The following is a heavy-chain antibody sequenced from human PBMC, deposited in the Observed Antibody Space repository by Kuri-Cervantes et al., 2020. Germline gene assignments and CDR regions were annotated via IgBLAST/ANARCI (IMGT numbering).Heavy chain of an antibody. Sequence: GGSLRLSCAASGFTFSSYWMHWVRQAPGKGLEWVSLISWDGGSTYYADSVKGRFTISRDNSKNTLYLQMNSLRAEDTAVYYCATSGEYGDFDYWGQGTLVTVSS. CDR1: GFTFSSYW. V-gene: IGHV3-NL1*01. CDR3: ATSGEYGDFDY. CDR2: ISWDGGST. D-gene: IGHD3-10*01. J-gene: IGHJ4*02.